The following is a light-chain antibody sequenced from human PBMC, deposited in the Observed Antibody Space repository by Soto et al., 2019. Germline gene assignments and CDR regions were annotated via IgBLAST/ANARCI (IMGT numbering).Light chain of an antibody. Sequence: EIVLTPSPGTLSLSPVERATLSCRASQSVSSSYLAWYQQKPGQAPRLLIYGASSRATGIPDRFSGSGSGTEFTLTISSLQSEDFAVYYCQQYHNWPITFGQGTRLEIK. CDR1: QSVSSSY. CDR3: QQYHNWPIT. V-gene: IGKV3-20*01. J-gene: IGKJ5*01. CDR2: GAS.